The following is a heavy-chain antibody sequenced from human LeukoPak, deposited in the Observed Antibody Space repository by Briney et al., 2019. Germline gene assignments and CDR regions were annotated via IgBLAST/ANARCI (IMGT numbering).Heavy chain of an antibody. CDR3: ARDGDTAMATGDS. J-gene: IGHJ5*01. CDR2: IIPIFGTA. V-gene: IGHV1-69*06. D-gene: IGHD5-18*01. CDR1: GGTFSSYA. Sequence: SVKVSCKASGGTFSSYAISWVRQAPGQGLEWMGGIIPIFGTANYALKFQGRVTITADKSTSTAYMELSSLRSEDTAVYYCARDGDTAMATGDSWGQGTLVTVSS.